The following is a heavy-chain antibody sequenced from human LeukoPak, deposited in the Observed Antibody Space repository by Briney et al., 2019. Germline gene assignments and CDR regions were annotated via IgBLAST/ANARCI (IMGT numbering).Heavy chain of an antibody. D-gene: IGHD5-12*01. V-gene: IGHV4-59*01. CDR1: GGSISSYY. Sequence: SETLSLTCTVSGGSISSYYWSWIRQPPGKGLEWIGYIYYSGSTNYNPSLKSRVTISVDTSKNQFSLKLSSVTAADTAVYYCASVRYDSSYYFDYWGQGTLVTVSS. J-gene: IGHJ4*02. CDR3: ASVRYDSSYYFDY. CDR2: IYYSGST.